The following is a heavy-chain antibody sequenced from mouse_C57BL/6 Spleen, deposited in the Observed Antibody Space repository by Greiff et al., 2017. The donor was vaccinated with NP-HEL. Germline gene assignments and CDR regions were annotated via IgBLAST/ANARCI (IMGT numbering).Heavy chain of an antibody. Sequence: EVKLVESGGDLVKPGGSLKLSCAASGFTFSSYGMSWVRQTPDKRLEWVATISSGGSYTYYPDSVKGRFTISRDNAKNTLYLQMSSLKSEDTAMYYCARHEGYSNSGTWFAYWGQGTLVTVSA. CDR3: ARHEGYSNSGTWFAY. V-gene: IGHV5-6*02. CDR2: ISSGGSYT. J-gene: IGHJ3*01. D-gene: IGHD2-5*01. CDR1: GFTFSSYG.